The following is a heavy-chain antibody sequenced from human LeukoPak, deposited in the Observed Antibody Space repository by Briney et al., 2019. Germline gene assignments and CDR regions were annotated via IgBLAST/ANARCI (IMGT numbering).Heavy chain of an antibody. CDR1: GGSISSYY. CDR2: IYYSGST. CDR3: ARQTGGATRLDY. Sequence: SETLSLTCTVSGGSISSYYWSWIRQPPGKGLEWIGSIYYSGSTYYNPSLKSRVTISVDTSKNQFSLKLSSVTAADTAVYYCARQTGGATRLDYWGQGTLVTVSS. D-gene: IGHD1-26*01. J-gene: IGHJ4*02. V-gene: IGHV4-59*05.